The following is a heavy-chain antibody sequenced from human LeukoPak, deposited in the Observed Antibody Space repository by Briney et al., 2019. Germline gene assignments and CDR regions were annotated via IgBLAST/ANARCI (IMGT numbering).Heavy chain of an antibody. V-gene: IGHV4-59*01. CDR2: IYYSGST. CDR1: GGSISSYY. J-gene: IGHJ3*02. Sequence: SETLSLTCTVSGGSISSYYWSWIRQPPGKGLEWLGYIYYSGSTNYNPSLKSRVTISVDTSKNQFSLKLSSVTAADTAVYYCARQEQLADHDAFDIWGQGTMVTVSS. CDR3: ARQEQLADHDAFDI. D-gene: IGHD6-13*01.